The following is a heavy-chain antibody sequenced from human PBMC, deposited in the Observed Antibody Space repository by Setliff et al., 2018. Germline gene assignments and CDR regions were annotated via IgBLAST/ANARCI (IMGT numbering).Heavy chain of an antibody. CDR2: INHSGST. CDR1: GGSFSGYY. V-gene: IGHV4-34*01. D-gene: IGHD3-16*01. Sequence: SETLSLTCAVYGGSFSGYYWSWIRQPPGKGLEWIGEINHSGSTNYNPSVKSRVTMSVDTSKNQFSLKLSSVTAADTAVYYCASLGIRDWYFDLWGRGTLVTV. J-gene: IGHJ2*01. CDR3: ASLGIRDWYFDL.